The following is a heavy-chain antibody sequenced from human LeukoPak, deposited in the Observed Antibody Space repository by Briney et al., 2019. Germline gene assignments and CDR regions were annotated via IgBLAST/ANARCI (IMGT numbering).Heavy chain of an antibody. Sequence: ASVKVSCKASGYTFTSYFIHWVRQAPGQGLEWMGIINPSGGSTSYAQKFQGRVTMTRDMSTNTVYMELSSLRSEDTAVYYCARGVVVVTAMDFDYWGQGTLVTVSS. J-gene: IGHJ4*02. CDR3: ARGVVVVTAMDFDY. V-gene: IGHV1-46*01. CDR2: INPSGGST. D-gene: IGHD2-21*02. CDR1: GYTFTSYF.